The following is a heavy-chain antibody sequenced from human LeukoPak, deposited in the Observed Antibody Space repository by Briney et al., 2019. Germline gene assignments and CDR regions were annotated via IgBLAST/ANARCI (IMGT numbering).Heavy chain of an antibody. CDR3: ARGLGYCSSTSCYAHYCYYGMDV. J-gene: IGHJ6*02. CDR1: GFTFSSYA. CDR2: ISYDGSNK. V-gene: IGHV3-30-3*01. Sequence: GGSLRLSCAASGFTFSSYAMSWVRQAPGKGLEWVAVISYDGSNKYYADSVKGRFTISRDNSKNTLYLQMNSLRAEDTAVYYCARGLGYCSSTSCYAHYCYYGMDVWGQGTTVTVSS. D-gene: IGHD2-2*01.